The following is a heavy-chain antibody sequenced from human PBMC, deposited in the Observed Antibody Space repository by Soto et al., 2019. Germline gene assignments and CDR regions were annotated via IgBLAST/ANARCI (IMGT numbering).Heavy chain of an antibody. Sequence: EVQLVESGGGLVQPGGSLRLSCAASGFTFSSQWMYWVRQSPGKGPVWVSYITSDGSRIAYADSVKGRFTISRDNANNTLYLQMNSLRVEDTAVYYCVRVMRWGRGTLVTVSS. CDR2: ITSDGSRI. J-gene: IGHJ4*02. V-gene: IGHV3-74*03. CDR3: VRVMR. CDR1: GFTFSSQW.